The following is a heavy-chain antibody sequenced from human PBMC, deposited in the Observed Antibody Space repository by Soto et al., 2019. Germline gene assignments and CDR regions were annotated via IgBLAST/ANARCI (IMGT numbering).Heavy chain of an antibody. CDR1: GFTFSSYG. V-gene: IGHV3-33*01. D-gene: IGHD1-1*01. CDR3: ARDGETAERSGMDV. CDR2: IWYDGSNK. Sequence: QVQLVESGGGVVQPGRSLRLSCAASGFTFSSYGMHWVRQAPGKGLEWVAVIWYDGSNKYYADSVKGRFTISRDNSKNTLYLQMNSLRAEDTAVYYCARDGETAERSGMDVWGQGTTVTVSS. J-gene: IGHJ6*02.